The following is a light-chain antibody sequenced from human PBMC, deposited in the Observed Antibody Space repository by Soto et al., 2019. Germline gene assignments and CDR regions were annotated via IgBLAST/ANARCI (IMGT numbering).Light chain of an antibody. J-gene: IGLJ3*02. CDR1: SGHSDYA. Sequence: QLVLTQSPSASASPGASVKLTCTLSSGHSDYAIAWHQQQPEKGPRYLMKVTSDGSHTKGDGIPDRFSGSSSGDDRYLTISSLRSDDEADYYCQAWGTGGVFGGGTKMTVL. CDR3: QAWGTGGV. V-gene: IGLV4-69*01. CDR2: VTSDGSH.